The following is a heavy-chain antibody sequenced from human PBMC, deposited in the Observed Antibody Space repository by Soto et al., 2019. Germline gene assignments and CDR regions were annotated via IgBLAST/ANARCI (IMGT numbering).Heavy chain of an antibody. D-gene: IGHD4-17*01. CDR3: AKDYGDYLGWFDP. CDR2: ISYDGSNK. CDR1: GFTFSSYG. V-gene: IGHV3-30*18. Sequence: QVQLVESGGGVVQPGRSLRLSCAASGFTFSSYGMHWVRQAPGKGLEWVAVISYDGSNKYYADSVKGRFTISRDNSKNTLYLQTNSLRAEDTAVYYCAKDYGDYLGWFDPWGQGTLVTVCS. J-gene: IGHJ5*02.